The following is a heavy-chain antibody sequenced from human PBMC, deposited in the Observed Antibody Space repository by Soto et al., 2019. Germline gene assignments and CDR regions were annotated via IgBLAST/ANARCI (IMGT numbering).Heavy chain of an antibody. D-gene: IGHD2-8*01. CDR3: AKCDSDGTNGVCYTLGV. Sequence: EVQLVESGGGLVQPGRSLRLSCAASGFTFDDYAMHWVRQAPGKGLEWVSGISWDSGSIGYADSVKGRFTISRDNAKNSLYLQMNSLRAEDTALYYCAKCDSDGTNGVCYTLGVWGQGTLVTVSS. V-gene: IGHV3-9*01. CDR2: ISWDSGSI. CDR1: GFTFDDYA. J-gene: IGHJ4*02.